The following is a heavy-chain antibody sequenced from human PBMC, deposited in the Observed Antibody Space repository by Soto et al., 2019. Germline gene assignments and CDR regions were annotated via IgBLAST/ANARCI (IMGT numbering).Heavy chain of an antibody. J-gene: IGHJ6*02. CDR2: IMTFFGAA. CDR1: GDRFSTYA. Sequence: QVQLVQSGAEVRKPGSSVRVSCKASGDRFSTYAFNWVRQAPGQGLEWLGGIMTFFGAAMYAQKFQDRVTITADELTTTVYMELSGLRYEDTAVYYCARGGKERFRGPGMDVWGQGTTVTVSS. CDR3: ARGGKERFRGPGMDV. V-gene: IGHV1-69*01. D-gene: IGHD1-1*01.